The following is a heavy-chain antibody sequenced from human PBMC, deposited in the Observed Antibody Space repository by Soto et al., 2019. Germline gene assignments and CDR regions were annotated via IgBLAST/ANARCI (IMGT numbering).Heavy chain of an antibody. J-gene: IGHJ4*02. V-gene: IGHV3-7*01. Sequence: GGSLRLSCSAPGFAFSAHWMTWVRQTPGKGLEWVANISPEGSTKYYVDSAKGRFTISRDNAKNLLYLQMNSLTVGDTAVYSCVRDHVTPGLYFDKWGQGTLVTVSS. D-gene: IGHD2-8*02. CDR3: VRDHVTPGLYFDK. CDR1: GFAFSAHW. CDR2: ISPEGSTK.